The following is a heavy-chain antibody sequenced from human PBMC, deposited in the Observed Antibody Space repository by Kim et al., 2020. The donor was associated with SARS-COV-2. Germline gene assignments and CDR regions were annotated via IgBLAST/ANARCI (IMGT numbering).Heavy chain of an antibody. Sequence: GGSLRLSCAASGFSFGKYSMNWVRQAPGKGLEWVSYISIGSSPIYHGDSVKGRFTISRDDAKNSLYLQMNSLRAEDSAVYYCVRGTAGVGSYYYGMDVWG. CDR3: VRGTAGVGSYYYGMDV. CDR1: GFSFGKYS. V-gene: IGHV3-48*04. D-gene: IGHD6-13*01. J-gene: IGHJ6*01. CDR2: ISIGSSPI.